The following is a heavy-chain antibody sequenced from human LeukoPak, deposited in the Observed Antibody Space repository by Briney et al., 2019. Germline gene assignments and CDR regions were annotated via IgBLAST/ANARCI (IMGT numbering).Heavy chain of an antibody. J-gene: IGHJ1*01. CDR2: IYYSGSP. CDR1: GGSISSYY. D-gene: IGHD3-16*01. Sequence: SETLSLTCTVSGGSISSYYWSWIRQPPGKGLEWIGYIYYSGSPNYNPSLKSRVTISVDTSKNQFSLKLSFVTAADTAVYYCARADDYVWGSYKDQYFQHWGQGTLVTVSS. V-gene: IGHV4-59*01. CDR3: ARADDYVWGSYKDQYFQH.